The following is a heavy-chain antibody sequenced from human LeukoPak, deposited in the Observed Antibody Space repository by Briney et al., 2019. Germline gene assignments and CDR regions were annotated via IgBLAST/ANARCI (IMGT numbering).Heavy chain of an antibody. CDR3: ARVDGGSYYDY. V-gene: IGHV3-48*04. D-gene: IGHD3-16*01. J-gene: IGHJ4*02. CDR2: ISANGRTT. CDR1: GFSFSSYG. Sequence: GGSLRLSCAASGFSFSSYGINWVRQAPGKGLEWVSFISANGRTTFYADSVKGRFTISRDNAKNSLYLQMNSLRAEDTAVYYCARVDGGSYYDYWGQGTLVTVSS.